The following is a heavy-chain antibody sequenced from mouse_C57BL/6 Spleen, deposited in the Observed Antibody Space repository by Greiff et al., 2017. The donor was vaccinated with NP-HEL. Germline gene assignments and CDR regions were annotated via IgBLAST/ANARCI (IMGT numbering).Heavy chain of an antibody. V-gene: IGHV5-12*01. CDR2: ISNGGGST. Sequence: EVQLQESGGGLVQPGGSLKLSCAASGFTFSDYYMYWVRQTPEKRLEWVAYISNGGGSTYYPDTVKGRFTISRDNAKNTLYLQMSRLKSEDTAMYYCARQNDFYAMDYWGQGTSVTVSS. J-gene: IGHJ4*01. CDR1: GFTFSDYY. CDR3: ARQNDFYAMDY.